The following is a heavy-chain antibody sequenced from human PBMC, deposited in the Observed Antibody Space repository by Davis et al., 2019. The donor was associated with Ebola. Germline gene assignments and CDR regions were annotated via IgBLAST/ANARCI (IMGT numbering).Heavy chain of an antibody. CDR2: IDPSDSYT. CDR3: ARKLGYSYGDWYFDL. V-gene: IGHV5-10-1*01. CDR1: GYSFTSYW. J-gene: IGHJ2*01. D-gene: IGHD5-18*01. Sequence: GESLKISCKGSGYSFTSYWISWVRQMPGKGLEWMGRIDPSDSYTNYSPSFQGHVTISADKSISTAYLQWSSLKASDTAMYYCARKLGYSYGDWYFDLWGRGTLVTVSS.